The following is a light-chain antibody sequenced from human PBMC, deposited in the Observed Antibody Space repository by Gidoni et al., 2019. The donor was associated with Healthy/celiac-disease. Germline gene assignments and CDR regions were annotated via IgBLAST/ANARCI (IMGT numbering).Light chain of an antibody. V-gene: IGKV1-6*01. CDR3: LQDYKYPRT. Sequence: AIQMAQSPSSLSASGGDRVNITCRASQGIRNDLGWYQQKPGKAPKLLIYAAPSLQSGVPSRVSGSGSGTDFTLTSSSLQPEDFATYYWLQDYKYPRTFGGGTKVEIK. J-gene: IGKJ4*01. CDR2: AAP. CDR1: QGIRND.